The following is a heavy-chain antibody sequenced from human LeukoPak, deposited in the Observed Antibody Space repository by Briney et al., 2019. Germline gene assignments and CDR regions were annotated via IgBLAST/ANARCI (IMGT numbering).Heavy chain of an antibody. D-gene: IGHD3-16*02. CDR1: GGSISSSNW. CDR3: ARVEYDYVWGSYRIDY. J-gene: IGHJ4*02. CDR2: IYHSGST. V-gene: IGHV4-4*02. Sequence: PSGTLSLTCAVSGGSISSSNWWSWVRQPPGKGLAWIGEIYHSGSTNYNPSLKSRVTISVDKSKNQFSLKLSSVTAADTAVYYCARVEYDYVWGSYRIDYWGQGTLVTVSS.